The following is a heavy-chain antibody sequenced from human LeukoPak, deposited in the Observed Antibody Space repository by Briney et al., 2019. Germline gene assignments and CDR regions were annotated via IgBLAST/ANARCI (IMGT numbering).Heavy chain of an antibody. V-gene: IGHV4-4*07. CDR3: AREVYYYGSGSYFNY. J-gene: IGHJ4*02. CDR2: IYTSGST. CDR1: GGPISSYY. Sequence: SETLSLTCTVSGGPISSYYWSWIRQPAGKGLEWIGRIYTSGSTNYNPSLKSRVTMSVDTSKNQFSLKLSSVTAADTAVYYCAREVYYYGSGSYFNYWGQGTLVTVSS. D-gene: IGHD3-10*01.